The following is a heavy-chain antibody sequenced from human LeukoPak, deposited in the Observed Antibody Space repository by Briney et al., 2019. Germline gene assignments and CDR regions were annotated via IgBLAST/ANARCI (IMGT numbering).Heavy chain of an antibody. CDR2: FDPEDGET. J-gene: IGHJ6*02. V-gene: IGHV1-24*01. CDR1: GYTLTELS. CDR3: ATARISAQQDYYYGMDV. D-gene: IGHD3-3*02. Sequence: ASVKVSCKASGYTLTELSMHWVRQAPGKGLEWMGGFDPEDGETIYAQKFQGRVTMTEDTSTDTAYMELSSLRSEDTAVYYCATARISAQQDYYYGMDVWGQGTTVTVSS.